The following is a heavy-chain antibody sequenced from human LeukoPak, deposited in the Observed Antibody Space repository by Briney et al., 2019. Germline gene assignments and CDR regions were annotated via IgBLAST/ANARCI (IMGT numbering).Heavy chain of an antibody. V-gene: IGHV3-23*01. Sequence: GGSLRLSCAASGFTFSSYAMSWVRQAPGKGLERVSAISGSGGSTYYADSVKGRFTISRDNSKNTLYLQMNSLRAEDTAVYYCARNTYYYGSGSDYWGQGTLVTVSS. CDR1: GFTFSSYA. CDR2: ISGSGGST. J-gene: IGHJ4*02. CDR3: ARNTYYYGSGSDY. D-gene: IGHD3-10*01.